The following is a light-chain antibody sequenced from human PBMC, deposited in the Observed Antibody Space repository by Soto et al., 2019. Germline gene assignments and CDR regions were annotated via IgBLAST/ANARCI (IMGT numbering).Light chain of an antibody. Sequence: DIEVTQSPSVLSASVGDRFTITCRASQGISSDLAWYQQNKGKAPKILIYAASTLQNGVPSTFSGSGYGTEFTLTISSLQTEDFGAYYCQQFKSYPITFGQGTRLEIK. CDR2: AAS. CDR1: QGISSD. J-gene: IGKJ5*01. V-gene: IGKV1-9*01. CDR3: QQFKSYPIT.